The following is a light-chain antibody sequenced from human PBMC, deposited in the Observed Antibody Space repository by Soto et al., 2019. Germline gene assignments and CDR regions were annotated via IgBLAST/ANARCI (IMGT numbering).Light chain of an antibody. Sequence: DIQMTQSPSSLSASVGDRVTITCRASQSISNYLNWYQQKPGKAPKVLIYAASTVQSGVPSRFSCSGSGTHFTRTLTSLQPEDFATYYCQQSHRTPITFGQGTRLEIK. CDR3: QQSHRTPIT. CDR2: AAS. J-gene: IGKJ5*01. V-gene: IGKV1-39*01. CDR1: QSISNY.